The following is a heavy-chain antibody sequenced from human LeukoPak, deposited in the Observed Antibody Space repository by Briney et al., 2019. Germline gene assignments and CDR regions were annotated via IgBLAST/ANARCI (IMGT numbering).Heavy chain of an antibody. V-gene: IGHV3-30*04. CDR3: ARDYSERYSIDY. CDR2: ISYEGSIK. CDR1: GFTFSSHA. Sequence: GGSLRLSCEASGFTFSSHAMHWVRQAPGKGLEWVAFISYEGSIKYYADSVKGRFTISRHNSKNTLSLQVNSLRAEDTAVYYCARDYSERYSIDYWGQGTLVTVSS. J-gene: IGHJ4*02. D-gene: IGHD1-26*01.